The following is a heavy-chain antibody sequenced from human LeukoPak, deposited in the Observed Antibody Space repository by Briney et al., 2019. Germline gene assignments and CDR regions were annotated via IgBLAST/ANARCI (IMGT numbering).Heavy chain of an antibody. CDR3: ARDRGYSGYDGLDY. CDR1: GFTFSNYA. J-gene: IGHJ4*02. D-gene: IGHD5-12*01. V-gene: IGHV3-30-3*01. Sequence: GGSLRLSCAASGFTFSNYAMHWVRQAPGKGLEWVAVISYDGSNKYNADSVRGRFTISRDNSKNTLYLQMNSLRAEDTAVYYCARDRGYSGYDGLDYWGQGTLVTVSS. CDR2: ISYDGSNK.